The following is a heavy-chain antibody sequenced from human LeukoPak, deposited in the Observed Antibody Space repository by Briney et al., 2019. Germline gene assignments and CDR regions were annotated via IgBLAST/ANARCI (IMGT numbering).Heavy chain of an antibody. CDR2: IGYSGGDT. J-gene: IGHJ4*02. CDR3: TRNSGWYGIS. D-gene: IGHD6-19*01. Sequence: ETLSLTCAVYGGSFSGYYWSWIRQAPGKGLEWVSSIGYSGGDTHYADSVKGRFTISRDNSKNTLYLQLNSLRADDTAVYYCTRNSGWYGISWGQGTLVTVSS. V-gene: IGHV3-23*01. CDR1: GGSFSGYY.